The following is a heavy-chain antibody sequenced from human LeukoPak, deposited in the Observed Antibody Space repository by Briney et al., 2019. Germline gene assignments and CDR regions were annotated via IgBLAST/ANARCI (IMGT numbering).Heavy chain of an antibody. CDR1: GGSISSYY. CDR3: ARGYSYYFDY. V-gene: IGHV4-59*01. Sequence: PSETLSLTCTVSGGSISSYYWSWIRQPPGEGLGWSGYIYSSESTNYNPSLKSRVTISVGTSKSQFSLKLSSVSAADTAVYYCARGYSYYFDYWGQGTLVTVSS. D-gene: IGHD5-18*01. CDR2: IYSSEST. J-gene: IGHJ4*02.